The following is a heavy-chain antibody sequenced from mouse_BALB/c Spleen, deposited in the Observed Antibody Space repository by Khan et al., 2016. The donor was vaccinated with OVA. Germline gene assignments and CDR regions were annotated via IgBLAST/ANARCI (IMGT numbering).Heavy chain of an antibody. CDR3: ERNYGTLDY. CDR1: GYAFSSYW. D-gene: IGHD1-1*01. Sequence: QVQLQQPGAELVRPGSSVKISCKASGYAFSSYWMNWVKQRPGQGLEWIGQIYPGDGDTNYNGKFKDKATLTADKSSSTAYMQLSSLTSEDSAVYFWERNYGTLDYGGQGTTLTVSS. J-gene: IGHJ2*01. CDR2: IYPGDGDT. V-gene: IGHV1-80*01.